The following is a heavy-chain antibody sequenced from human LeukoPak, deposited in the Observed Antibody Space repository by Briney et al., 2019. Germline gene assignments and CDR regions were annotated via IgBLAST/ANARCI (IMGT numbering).Heavy chain of an antibody. CDR2: IYYSGST. Sequence: SETLSLTCTVSGGSISGYYWSRIRQPPGKGLEWIGYIYYSGSTNYNPSLKSRVTISVDTSKNQFSLKLSSVTAADTAVYYCARTIFGVVISPLYYFDYWGQGTLVTVSS. CDR1: GGSISGYY. J-gene: IGHJ4*02. V-gene: IGHV4-59*01. CDR3: ARTIFGVVISPLYYFDY. D-gene: IGHD3-3*01.